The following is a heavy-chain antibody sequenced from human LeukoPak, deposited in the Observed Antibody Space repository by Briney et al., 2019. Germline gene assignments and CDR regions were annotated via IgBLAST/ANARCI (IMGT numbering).Heavy chain of an antibody. CDR2: ISGSGGST. V-gene: IGHV3-23*01. Sequence: GGSLRLSCAASGFTFSSYAMSWVRQAPGKGLEWVSAISGSGGSTYYADSVKGRFTISRDNPKNTLYLQMNSLRAEDTAVYYCAKEERIQLWENWFDPWGQGTLVTVSS. J-gene: IGHJ5*02. D-gene: IGHD5-18*01. CDR3: AKEERIQLWENWFDP. CDR1: GFTFSSYA.